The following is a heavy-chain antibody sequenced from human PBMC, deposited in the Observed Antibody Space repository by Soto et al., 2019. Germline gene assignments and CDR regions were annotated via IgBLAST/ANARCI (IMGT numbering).Heavy chain of an antibody. CDR1: GDSVSSNSAA. Sequence: SQTLSLTRAISGDSVSSNSAAWKWIRHSASKGLEWLVRTYYRSQWYNDYAVSVKSRITINPDTSKNQFSLQLNSVTPEDTAVYYCARDLVDYGDYYYYGKDVWGQGTTVTVSS. V-gene: IGHV6-1*01. D-gene: IGHD4-17*01. CDR3: ARDLVDYGDYYYYGKDV. CDR2: TYYRSQWYN. J-gene: IGHJ6*02.